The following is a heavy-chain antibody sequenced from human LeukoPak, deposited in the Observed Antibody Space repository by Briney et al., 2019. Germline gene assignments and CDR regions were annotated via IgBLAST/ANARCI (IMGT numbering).Heavy chain of an antibody. CDR3: ARDYYGLGV. Sequence: GGSLRLSCAASGFTFRSHSMSWVCQGPGKGLECVSYISSTSGTIYYTDSVKGRFTISRDNAKNSLYLQMNSLREEDTAVYYCARDYYGLGVWGHRITVTVSS. J-gene: IGHJ6*01. CDR2: ISSTSGTI. CDR1: GFTFRSHS. V-gene: IGHV3-48*02.